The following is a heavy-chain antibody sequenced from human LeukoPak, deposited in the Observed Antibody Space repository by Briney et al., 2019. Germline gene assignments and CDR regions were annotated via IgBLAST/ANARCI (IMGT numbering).Heavy chain of an antibody. D-gene: IGHD3-22*01. CDR1: GGSISSSSYY. Sequence: SETLSLTCTVSGGSISSSSYYWGWIRQPPGKGLEWIGSIYYSGSTYYNPSLKSRVTISVDTSKNQFSLKLSSVTAADTAVYYCARQDYASSGYYSLNYFDYWGQGTPVTVSS. CDR3: ARQDYASSGYYSLNYFDY. J-gene: IGHJ4*02. V-gene: IGHV4-39*01. CDR2: IYYSGST.